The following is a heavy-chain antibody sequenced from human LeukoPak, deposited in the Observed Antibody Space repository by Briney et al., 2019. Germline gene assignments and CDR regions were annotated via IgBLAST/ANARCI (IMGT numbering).Heavy chain of an antibody. J-gene: IGHJ4*02. CDR2: ISSSSSYT. Sequence: GGSLRLSCAAAGFTFSDYYMSLIRQAPGKGLQWVSYISSSSSYTNYADSVKGRFTISIANAKNPLYLQLNSLRGEDWAVYYWARAPDDYCDYVGSVVFDYWGQGTLVTVSS. CDR3: ARAPDDYCDYVGSVVFDY. V-gene: IGHV3-11*05. D-gene: IGHD4-17*01. CDR1: GFTFSDYY.